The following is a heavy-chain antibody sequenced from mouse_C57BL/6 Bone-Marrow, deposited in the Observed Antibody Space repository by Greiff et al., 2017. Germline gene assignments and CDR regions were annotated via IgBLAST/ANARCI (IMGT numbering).Heavy chain of an antibody. V-gene: IGHV1-7*01. CDR1: GYTFTSYW. D-gene: IGHD1-1*01. Sequence: QVHVKQSGAELAKPGASVKLSCKASGYTFTSYWMHWVKQRHGQGLEWIGYINPSSGYTKYNQKFKDKATLTADKSSSTAYMQLSSLTYEDSAVYYCASDYYGSSPDYWGQGTTLTVSS. J-gene: IGHJ2*01. CDR2: INPSSGYT. CDR3: ASDYYGSSPDY.